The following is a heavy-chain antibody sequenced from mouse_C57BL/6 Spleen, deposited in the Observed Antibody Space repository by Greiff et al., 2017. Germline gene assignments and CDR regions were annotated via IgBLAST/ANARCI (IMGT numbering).Heavy chain of an antibody. D-gene: IGHD2-4*01. CDR1: GYSFTGYF. J-gene: IGHJ4*01. CDR2: INPYNGDT. CDR3: AREYDYHYYAMDY. Sequence: EVKLMESGPELVKPGDSVKISCKASGYSFTGYFMNWVMQSHGKSLEWIGRINPYNGDTFYNQKFKGKATLTVDKSSSTAHMELRSLTSEDSAVYYCAREYDYHYYAMDYWGPGTSVTVSS. V-gene: IGHV1-20*01.